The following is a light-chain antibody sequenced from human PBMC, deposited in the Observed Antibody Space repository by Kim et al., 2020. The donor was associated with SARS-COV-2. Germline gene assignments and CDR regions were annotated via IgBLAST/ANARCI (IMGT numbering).Light chain of an antibody. Sequence: ELTQPPSASGTPGQRVTISCSGSSSNIGSNTVNWYQQLPGMAPKLLIYSNNQRPSGVPDRFSGSKSGTSASLAISGLQSEDEADYYCAAWDDSLNGQVFGGGTQLTVL. J-gene: IGLJ3*02. V-gene: IGLV1-44*01. CDR2: SNN. CDR3: AAWDDSLNGQV. CDR1: SSNIGSNT.